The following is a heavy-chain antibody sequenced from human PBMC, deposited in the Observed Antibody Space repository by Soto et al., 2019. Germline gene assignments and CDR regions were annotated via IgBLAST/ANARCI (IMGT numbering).Heavy chain of an antibody. CDR3: AREWPSTSTFGI. J-gene: IGHJ1*01. D-gene: IGHD3-16*01. V-gene: IGHV1-69*12. CDR1: GGTFSNYG. CDR2: IIPTFGTA. Sequence: QVQLVQSGAEVKKPGSSVKVSCKASGGTFSNYGISWVRQAPGQGLEWMGGIIPTFGTANHAQKFQGRVTITADESTRTAYLGLSSLRCEDTGVYYCAREWPSTSTFGIWGQGTLVTVSS.